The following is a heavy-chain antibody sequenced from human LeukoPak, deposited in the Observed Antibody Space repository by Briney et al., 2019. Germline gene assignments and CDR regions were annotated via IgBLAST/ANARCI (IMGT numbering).Heavy chain of an antibody. V-gene: IGHV3-48*03. CDR3: ARGWISDSFDY. CDR1: GFTFSSYE. Sequence: PGRSLRLSCAASGFTFSSYEMNWVRQAPGKGLEWVSYISSSGSNIYYADSVKGRFTISRDSAKNSLYLQMNSLRAEDTAVYYCARGWISDSFDYWGQGTLVTVSS. J-gene: IGHJ4*02. CDR2: ISSSGSNI. D-gene: IGHD5-12*01.